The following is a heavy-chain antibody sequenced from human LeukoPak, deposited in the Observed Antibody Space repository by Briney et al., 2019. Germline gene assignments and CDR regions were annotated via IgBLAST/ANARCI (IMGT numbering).Heavy chain of an antibody. V-gene: IGHV3-7*01. CDR2: IKQDGSEK. Sequence: GGSLRLSCAASGFTFSTYAMNWVRQAPGEGLEWVANIKQDGSEKFYVDFVKGRFTITRDNAKTSLYVQMNSLRDEDTAVYYCARDIYSSSGWFEGFQHWGQGTLVTVSS. D-gene: IGHD6-19*01. CDR1: GFTFSTYA. J-gene: IGHJ1*01. CDR3: ARDIYSSSGWFEGFQH.